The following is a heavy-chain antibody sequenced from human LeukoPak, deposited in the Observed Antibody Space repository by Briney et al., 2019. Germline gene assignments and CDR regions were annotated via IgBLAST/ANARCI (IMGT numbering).Heavy chain of an antibody. CDR3: AKADYTAMVRTDYYYMDV. Sequence: PGGSLRLSCAASGFTFRSYGMNWVRQAPGKGLEWVSAISGSGGSTYYADSVKGRFTISRDNSKNTLYLQMNSLRAEDTAVYYCAKADYTAMVRTDYYYMDVWGKGTTVTVSS. CDR2: ISGSGGST. D-gene: IGHD5-18*01. V-gene: IGHV3-23*01. CDR1: GFTFRSYG. J-gene: IGHJ6*03.